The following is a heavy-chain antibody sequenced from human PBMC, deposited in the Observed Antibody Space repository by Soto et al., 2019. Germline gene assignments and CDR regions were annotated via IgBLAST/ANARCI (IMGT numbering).Heavy chain of an antibody. CDR3: ARDSAVTLLQLYCYYGMDV. V-gene: IGHV1-18*04. J-gene: IGHJ6*02. Sequence: GASVKVSCKASGYTFTSYGISWVRQDPGQGLEWMGWISAYNGNTNYAQKLQGRVTMTTDTSTSTAYMELRSLRSDDTAVYYCARDSAVTLLQLYCYYGMDVWGQGTTVTVSS. CDR2: ISAYNGNT. D-gene: IGHD2-15*01. CDR1: GYTFTSYG.